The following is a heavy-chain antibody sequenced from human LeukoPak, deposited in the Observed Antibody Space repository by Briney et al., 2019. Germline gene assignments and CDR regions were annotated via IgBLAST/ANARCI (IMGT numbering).Heavy chain of an antibody. V-gene: IGHV4-61*01. CDR2: IYYDGST. J-gene: IGHJ4*02. Sequence: ESGPGLVKPSETLSLTCTVSGGSIRGSISSYWWSWIRQPPGKGLEWIGYIYYDGSTNYNPSLKSRVTISVDTSKNQFSLMMSSVTAADTAVYYCARDDAKGEDYFDYWGQGTLVTVSS. D-gene: IGHD2-8*01. CDR1: GGSIRGSISSYW. CDR3: ARDDAKGEDYFDY.